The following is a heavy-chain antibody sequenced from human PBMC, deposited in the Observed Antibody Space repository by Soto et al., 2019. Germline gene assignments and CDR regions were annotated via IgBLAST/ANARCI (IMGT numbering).Heavy chain of an antibody. V-gene: IGHV4-31*03. J-gene: IGHJ4*02. CDR3: ARCEYSSSSWSSHFDY. D-gene: IGHD6-6*01. CDR1: GGSISSGGYY. CDR2: IYYSGST. Sequence: SETLSLTCTVSGGSISSGGYYWSWIRQHPGKGLEWIGYIYYSGSTYYNPSLKSRVTISVDTSKNQFSLKLSSVTAADTAVYYCARCEYSSSSWSSHFDYWGQGTLVTVSS.